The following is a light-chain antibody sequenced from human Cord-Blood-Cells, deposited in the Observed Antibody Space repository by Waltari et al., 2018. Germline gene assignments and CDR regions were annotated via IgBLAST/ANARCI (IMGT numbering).Light chain of an antibody. CDR1: SSDVGSYKL. V-gene: IGLV2-23*01. CDR3: CSYAGSSTWV. J-gene: IGLJ3*02. Sequence: QSALTQPASVSGSPGQSITLPCTGTSSDVGSYKLVSWYQQHPGKAPKLMIYEGSKRPSGVSNRFSGSKSGNTASLTISGLQAEDEADYYCCSYAGSSTWVFGGGTKLTVL. CDR2: EGS.